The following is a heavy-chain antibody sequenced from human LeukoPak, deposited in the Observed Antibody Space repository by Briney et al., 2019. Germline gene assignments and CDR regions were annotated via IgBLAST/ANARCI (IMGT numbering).Heavy chain of an antibody. CDR3: ARDGEYCSGGSCPPGGIRYYYYYMDV. J-gene: IGHJ6*03. V-gene: IGHV3-30*04. D-gene: IGHD2-15*01. Sequence: GGSLRLSCAASGFTFSSYAMHWVRQAPGKGLEWVAVISYDGSNKYYADSVKGRFTISRDNSKNTLYLQMNSLRAEDTAVYYCARDGEYCSGGSCPPGGIRYYYYYMDVWGKGTTVTVSS. CDR1: GFTFSSYA. CDR2: ISYDGSNK.